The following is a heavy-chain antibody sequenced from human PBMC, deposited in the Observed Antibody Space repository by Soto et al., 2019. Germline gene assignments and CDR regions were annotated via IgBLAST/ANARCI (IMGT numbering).Heavy chain of an antibody. J-gene: IGHJ4*02. CDR3: AREGVAFDY. D-gene: IGHD3-10*01. CDR2: IYYSGST. V-gene: IGHV4-59*01. CDR1: GCSISSYY. Sequence: SETLSLTCTFSGCSISSYYWSWIRQPPGKGLEWIGYIYYSGSTNYNPSLKSRVTISVDTSKNQFSLKLSSVTAADTAVYYCAREGVAFDYWGQGTLVTVSS.